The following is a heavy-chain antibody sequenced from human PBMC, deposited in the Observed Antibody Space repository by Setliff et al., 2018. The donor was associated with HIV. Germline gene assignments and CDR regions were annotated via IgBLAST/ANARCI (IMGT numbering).Heavy chain of an antibody. CDR3: ARGAYQYYDSSGYYQGNFDY. Sequence: ASVKVSCKASGYTFISYSMNWVRQAPGQGLEWMGWINTNTGNPTYAQDSIGRFVFSLDTSVSTAYLQISSLKAEDTAVYYCARGAYQYYDSSGYYQGNFDYWGQGTLVTVSS. J-gene: IGHJ4*02. CDR2: INTNTGNP. V-gene: IGHV7-4-1*02. CDR1: GYTFISYS. D-gene: IGHD3-22*01.